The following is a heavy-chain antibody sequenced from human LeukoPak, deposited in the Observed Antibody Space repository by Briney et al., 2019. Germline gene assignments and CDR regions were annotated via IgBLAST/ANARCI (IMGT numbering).Heavy chain of an antibody. CDR1: GFTFSDYY. D-gene: IGHD6-13*01. Sequence: PGGSLRLSCAASGFTFSDYYMSWIRQAPGKGLEWVSYISSSSSYTNYADSVKGRFTISRDNAKNSLYLQMNSLRAEDTAVYYCARVPSSWYLKGSVDYWGQGTLVTVSS. CDR3: ARVPSSWYLKGSVDY. J-gene: IGHJ4*02. CDR2: ISSSSSYT. V-gene: IGHV3-11*06.